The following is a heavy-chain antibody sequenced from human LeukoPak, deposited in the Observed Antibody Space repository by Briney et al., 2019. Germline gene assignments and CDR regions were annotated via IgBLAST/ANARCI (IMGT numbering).Heavy chain of an antibody. Sequence: SVKVSCKASGGTFSSYAISWVRQAPGQGLEWMGGIIPIFGTANYAQKFQGRVTITADESTSTAYMELSSLRSEDTAMYYCARGYCSGGSCLDYWGQGTLVTVSS. V-gene: IGHV1-69*01. D-gene: IGHD2-15*01. CDR3: ARGYCSGGSCLDY. CDR1: GGTFSSYA. J-gene: IGHJ4*02. CDR2: IIPIFGTA.